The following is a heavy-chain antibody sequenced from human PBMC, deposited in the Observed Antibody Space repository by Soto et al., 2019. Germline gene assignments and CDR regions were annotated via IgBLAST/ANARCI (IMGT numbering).Heavy chain of an antibody. CDR2: ISAHNDNT. V-gene: IGHV1-18*01. Sequence: QVHLVQSGAEVKKPGASVKVSCKCSGYTFTSYGITWVRQAPGQGLEWMGWISAHNDNTDYAQKLQGRVTVTRDTSTSPAYMELRSLRPDDTAVYYCARGRYGDYWGQGALVTVSS. J-gene: IGHJ4*02. CDR1: GYTFTSYG. CDR3: ARGRYGDY. D-gene: IGHD1-1*01.